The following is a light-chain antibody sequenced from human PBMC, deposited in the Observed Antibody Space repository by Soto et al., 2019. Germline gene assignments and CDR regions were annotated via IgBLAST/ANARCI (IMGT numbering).Light chain of an antibody. Sequence: EILLTQSPATLSVSPGETATLSCRASQNVLSDLAWYQQKPGQAPRLLVYGATTSATDAPAKFRGRGSGTEFSRTISSLPSEDSATYYCQQYRSWPRTFGQGSKVEI. CDR2: GAT. CDR3: QQYRSWPRT. V-gene: IGKV3-15*01. CDR1: QNVLSD. J-gene: IGKJ1*01.